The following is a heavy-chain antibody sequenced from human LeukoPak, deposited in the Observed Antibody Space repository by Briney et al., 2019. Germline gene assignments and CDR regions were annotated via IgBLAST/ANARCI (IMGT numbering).Heavy chain of an antibody. CDR1: GYTFTSYD. D-gene: IGHD3-22*01. V-gene: IGHV1-8*01. J-gene: IGHJ4*02. CDR3: ARVTYYFDSSGYYNDY. Sequence: GASVTVSCKASGYTFTSYDINWVRQATGQGLEWMGWMNPNSGNTGYAQKFQGRVTMTRNTSISTAYMELSSLRSEDTAVYDCARVTYYFDSSGYYNDYWGQGTLVTVSS. CDR2: MNPNSGNT.